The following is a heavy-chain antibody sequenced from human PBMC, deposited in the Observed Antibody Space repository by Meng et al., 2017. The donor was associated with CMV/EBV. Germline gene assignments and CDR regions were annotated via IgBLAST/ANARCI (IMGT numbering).Heavy chain of an antibody. J-gene: IGHJ6*02. D-gene: IGHD3-9*01. CDR2: MNPNSGNT. CDR1: GYTFPSYD. Sequence: ASVTVSCKDSGYTFPSYDINWVRQATGQGREWMGWMNPNSGNTGYAQKFQGRVTMTRNTSISTAYMELSSLRSEDTAVYYCNLDILTGYEAYGMDVWGQGTTVTVSS. V-gene: IGHV1-8*01. CDR3: NLDILTGYEAYGMDV.